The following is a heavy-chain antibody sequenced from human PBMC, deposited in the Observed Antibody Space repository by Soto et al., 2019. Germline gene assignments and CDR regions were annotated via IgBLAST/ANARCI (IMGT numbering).Heavy chain of an antibody. Sequence: EVQLLESGGGLVQRGGSLRLCCAASGFTFSSSAISWARQAPGKGLEWVSAISGSGGSTYYADSVKSRFTISRDSSKNALYLQMSSLRAEETAVYYCAKNTRIFPLNWFDTWGQGTLVTVSS. D-gene: IGHD2-2*02. CDR1: GFTFSSSA. CDR2: ISGSGGST. V-gene: IGHV3-23*01. J-gene: IGHJ5*02. CDR3: AKNTRIFPLNWFDT.